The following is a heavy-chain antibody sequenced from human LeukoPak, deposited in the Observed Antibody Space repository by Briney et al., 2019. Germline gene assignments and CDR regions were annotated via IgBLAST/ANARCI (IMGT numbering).Heavy chain of an antibody. CDR3: ARVGHSAFGYYYYYMDV. CDR1: GGSISSYY. V-gene: IGHV4-59*01. J-gene: IGHJ6*03. Sequence: PSETLSLTCTVSGGSISSYYWSWIRQPPGKGLEWIGYIYYSGSTNYNPSLKSRVTISVDTSKNQFSLKLSSVTAADTAVYYCARVGHSAFGYYYYYMDVWGRGTTVTISS. D-gene: IGHD6-13*01. CDR2: IYYSGST.